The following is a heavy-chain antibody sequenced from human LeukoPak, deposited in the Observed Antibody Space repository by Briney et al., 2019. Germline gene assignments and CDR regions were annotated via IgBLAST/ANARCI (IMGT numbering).Heavy chain of an antibody. CDR1: GFTFSSYW. CDR3: ARDGSLPDY. J-gene: IGHJ4*02. CDR2: IHTDASTT. V-gene: IGHV3-74*01. Sequence: GGSLRLSCAASGFTFSSYWMHWVRQAPGKGLVWVSRIHTDASTTSYADSVKGRFTISRDYAKNTLYLQMNSLRAEDTAVYYCARDGSLPDYWGQGTLVTVSS.